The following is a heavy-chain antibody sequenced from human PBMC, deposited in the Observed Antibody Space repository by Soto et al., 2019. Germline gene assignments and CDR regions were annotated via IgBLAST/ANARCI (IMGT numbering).Heavy chain of an antibody. CDR3: VREDYDILTGYYTDYYYYYGMDV. Sequence: SQTLSLTCAISGDSVSSNSAAWNWIRQSPSRGLEWLGRTYYRSKWYNDYAVSVKSRITINPDTSKNQFSLQLNSVTPEDTAVYYCVREDYDILTGYYTDYYYYYGMDVWGQGTTVAASS. CDR1: GDSVSSNSAA. J-gene: IGHJ6*02. CDR2: TYYRSKWYN. D-gene: IGHD3-9*01. V-gene: IGHV6-1*01.